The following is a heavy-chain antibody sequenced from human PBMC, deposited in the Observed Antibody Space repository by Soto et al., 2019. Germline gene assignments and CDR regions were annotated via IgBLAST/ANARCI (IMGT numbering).Heavy chain of an antibody. CDR3: AKGTGWSLYYFDY. CDR2: TYYRSKWFN. CDR1: GDSVSSDSIA. V-gene: IGHV6-1*01. D-gene: IGHD6-19*01. Sequence: QVPLQQSGPRLVEPSQTLSLTCAISGDSVSSDSIAWNWIRQSPSRGLEWLGRTYYRSKWFNDYAPSVNSRIPINPDTSKTQFSLQLTSVTPADTAVYYCAKGTGWSLYYFDYWCQGILVTVSS. J-gene: IGHJ4*02.